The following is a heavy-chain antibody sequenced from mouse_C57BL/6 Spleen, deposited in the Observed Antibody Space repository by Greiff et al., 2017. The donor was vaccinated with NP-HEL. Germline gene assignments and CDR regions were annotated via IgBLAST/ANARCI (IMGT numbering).Heavy chain of an antibody. D-gene: IGHD1-1*01. CDR2: IDPSDSYT. J-gene: IGHJ2*01. CDR3: AREGTTVVAGPY. CDR1: GYTFTSYW. Sequence: QVQLQQPGAELVKPGASVKLSCKASGYTFTSYWMQWVKQRPGQGLEWIGEIDPSDSYTNYNQKFKGKATLTVDTSSSTAYMQLSSLTSEDSAVYYCAREGTTVVAGPYWGQGTTLTVSS. V-gene: IGHV1-50*01.